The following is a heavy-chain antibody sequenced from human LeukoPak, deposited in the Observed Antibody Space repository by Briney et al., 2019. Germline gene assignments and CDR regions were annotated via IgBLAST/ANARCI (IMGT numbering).Heavy chain of an antibody. CDR3: ATMSIVVVTATPDY. Sequence: GGSLRLSCAASGFTFSSYWMHWVRQAPGKGLVWVSRINSDGSSTSYADSVKGRFTISRDNAKNTLYLQMNSLRAEDTAVYYCATMSIVVVTATPDYWGQGTLVTVSS. CDR1: GFTFSSYW. D-gene: IGHD2-21*02. J-gene: IGHJ4*02. V-gene: IGHV3-74*01. CDR2: INSDGSST.